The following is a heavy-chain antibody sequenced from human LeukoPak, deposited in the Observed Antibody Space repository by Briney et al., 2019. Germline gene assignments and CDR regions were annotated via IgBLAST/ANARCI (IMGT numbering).Heavy chain of an antibody. CDR1: GYTFTGYY. J-gene: IGHJ3*02. Sequence: ASVKVSCKASGYTFTGYYMHWVRQAPGQGLEWMGWINPNSGGTNYAQKFQGRVTMTRDTSISTAYMELSRLRSDDTAVYYCARQGVLRFLEWSTSSGAFDIWGQGTMVTVSS. V-gene: IGHV1-2*02. D-gene: IGHD3-3*01. CDR2: INPNSGGT. CDR3: ARQGVLRFLEWSTSSGAFDI.